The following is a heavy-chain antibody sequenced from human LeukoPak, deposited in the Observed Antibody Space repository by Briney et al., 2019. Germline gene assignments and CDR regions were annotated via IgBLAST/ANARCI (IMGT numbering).Heavy chain of an antibody. J-gene: IGHJ4*02. CDR1: GGSISSANLY. D-gene: IGHD5-24*01. Sequence: SETLSLTCNVSGGSISSANLYWSWIRQPPGKGREWIGYISYSGSTYYNASLKSRVTISFDTSNNRFSLKLTSMTAADTAIYFCARVDMATIFDYWGQGALLTVSS. V-gene: IGHV4-30-4*01. CDR2: ISYSGST. CDR3: ARVDMATIFDY.